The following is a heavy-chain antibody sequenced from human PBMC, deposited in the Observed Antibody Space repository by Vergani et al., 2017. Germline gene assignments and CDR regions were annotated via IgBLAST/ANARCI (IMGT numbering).Heavy chain of an antibody. CDR1: GGSISSSSYY. CDR2: IYYSGST. CDR3: ARSGDPEPPYYFDY. V-gene: IGHV4-39*01. Sequence: QLQLQESGPGLVKPSETLSLTCTVSGGSISSSSYYWGWIRQPPGKGLEWIGSIYYSGSTYYNPSLKSRVTISVDTSKNQFSLKLSSVTAADTAVYYCARSGDPEPPYYFDYWGQGTLVTVSS. J-gene: IGHJ4*02. D-gene: IGHD3-10*01.